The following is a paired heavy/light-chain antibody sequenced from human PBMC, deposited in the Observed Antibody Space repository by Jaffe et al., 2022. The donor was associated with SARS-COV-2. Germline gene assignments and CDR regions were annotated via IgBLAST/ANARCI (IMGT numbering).Light chain of an antibody. J-gene: IGKJ1*01. V-gene: IGKV3-20*01. CDR1: QSVSSSY. CDR3: QQYGSSRGT. Sequence: EIVLTQSPGTLSLSPGERATLSCRASQSVSSSYLAWYQKKPGQAPRLLIYGASSRATGIPDRFSGSGSGTDFTLTISRLEPEDFAVYFCQQYGSSRGTFGQGTKVEIK. CDR2: GAS.
Heavy chain of an antibody. CDR3: ARYGDYWGSRPYYFDY. V-gene: IGHV3-23*01. CDR2: ISGSGGST. CDR1: GFTFSNYA. Sequence: EVQLLESGGGLVQPGGSLRLSCAASGFTFSNYAMSWVRQAPGKGLEWVSAISGSGGSTYYADSVKGRFTISRDNSKNTLFVQMNSLRAEDTAVYYCARYGDYWGSRPYYFDYWGQGTLVIVSS. J-gene: IGHJ4*02. D-gene: IGHD4-17*01.